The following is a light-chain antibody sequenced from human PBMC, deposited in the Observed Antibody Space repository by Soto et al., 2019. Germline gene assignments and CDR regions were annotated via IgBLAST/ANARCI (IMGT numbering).Light chain of an antibody. CDR2: DVS. CDR1: SSDVGGYNY. CDR3: CSYAGRYPSYV. V-gene: IGLV2-11*01. J-gene: IGLJ1*01. Sequence: QSALTQPRSVSGSPGQSVTISCTGTSSDVGGYNYVSWYQQHPGKAPKLMIYDVSKRPSGVPDRFSGSKSGNTASLTISGLQAEDEAEYYCCSYAGRYPSYVFGTGTKVTVL.